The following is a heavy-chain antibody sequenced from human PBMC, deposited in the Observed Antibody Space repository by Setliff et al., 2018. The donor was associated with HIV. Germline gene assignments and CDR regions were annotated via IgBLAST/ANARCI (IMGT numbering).Heavy chain of an antibody. CDR2: ISGSGGAT. D-gene: IGHD1-26*01. CDR1: GFTFSNYA. Sequence: PGGSLRLSCAASGFTFSNYAMTWVRQAPGKGLEWVSSISGSGGATYYADSVKGRFTLSRDNSKKMLYLQMNSLGVEDTALYFCAKDVSDIHLVGTTTDCWGQGALVTVSS. J-gene: IGHJ4*02. CDR3: AKDVSDIHLVGTTTDC. V-gene: IGHV3-23*01.